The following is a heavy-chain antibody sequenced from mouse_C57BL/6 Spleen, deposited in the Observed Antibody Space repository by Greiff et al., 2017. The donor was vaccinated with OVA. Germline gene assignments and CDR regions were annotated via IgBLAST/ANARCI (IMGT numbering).Heavy chain of an antibody. CDR2: IDPSDSET. CDR1: GYTFTSYW. V-gene: IGHV1-52*01. D-gene: IGHD1-1*02. J-gene: IGHJ4*01. Sequence: QVQLKQPGAELVRPGSSVKLSCKASGYTFTSYWMHWVKQRPIQGLEWIGNIDPSDSETHYNQKFKDKATLTVDKSSSTAYMQLSSLTSEDSAVYYCARGLWSDAMDYWGQGTSVTVSS. CDR3: ARGLWSDAMDY.